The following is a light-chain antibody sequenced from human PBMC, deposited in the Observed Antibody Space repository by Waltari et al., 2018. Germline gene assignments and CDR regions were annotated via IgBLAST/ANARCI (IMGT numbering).Light chain of an antibody. CDR2: GAS. J-gene: IGKJ3*01. Sequence: IPLTPSPSSLSASVGDRVTLTCRASQAVTTYLAWYQQKPGKPPKLLIYGASILQSGVPSRFSGSGSGTDFTLTISSLQPEDFGTYYCQQMHDYVRTFGPGTKV. CDR1: QAVTTY. V-gene: IGKV1-9*01. CDR3: QQMHDYVRT.